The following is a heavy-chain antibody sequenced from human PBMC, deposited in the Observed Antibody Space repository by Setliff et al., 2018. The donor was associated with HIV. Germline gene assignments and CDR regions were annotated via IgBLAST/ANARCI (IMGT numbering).Heavy chain of an antibody. J-gene: IGHJ1*01. D-gene: IGHD4-17*01. CDR3: ARGSYGDYEGSAEYLQH. V-gene: IGHV4-4*09. Sequence: SETLSLTCTVSGGSISSYYWSWIRQSPGKGLEWIGYTYTSGSTNYNHNPSLKSRVTISVDTSKNRFSLKLSSVTAADTAVYYCARGSYGDYEGSAEYLQHWGQGTLVTVSS. CDR1: GGSISSYY. CDR2: TYTSGST.